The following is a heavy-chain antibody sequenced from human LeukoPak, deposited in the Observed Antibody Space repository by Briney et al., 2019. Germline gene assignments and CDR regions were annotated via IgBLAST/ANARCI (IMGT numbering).Heavy chain of an antibody. D-gene: IGHD3-10*01. CDR2: IYYSGST. CDR3: ARHLNGWFGELLRDY. V-gene: IGHV4-39*01. J-gene: IGHJ4*02. CDR1: GGSISSCSYY. Sequence: SETLSLTCTVSGGSISSCSYYWGRDPPPPGQGLEWLGRIYYSGSTYYNPSLKSRVTISVDTSKNQFSLKLSSVTAADTAVYYCARHLNGWFGELLRDYWGQGTLVTVSS.